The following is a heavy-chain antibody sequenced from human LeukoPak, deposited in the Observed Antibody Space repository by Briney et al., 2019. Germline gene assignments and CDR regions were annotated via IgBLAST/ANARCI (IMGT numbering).Heavy chain of an antibody. Sequence: SVKVSCKASGGTFSSYAISWVRQAPGQGLEWMGGIIPIFGTANYAQKFQGRVTITADESTSTAYMELSSLRSEDTAVYYCARDGSSGRKDAFDIWGQGTMVTVSS. CDR2: IIPIFGTA. CDR3: ARDGSSGRKDAFDI. D-gene: IGHD3-10*01. V-gene: IGHV1-69*01. CDR1: GGTFSSYA. J-gene: IGHJ3*02.